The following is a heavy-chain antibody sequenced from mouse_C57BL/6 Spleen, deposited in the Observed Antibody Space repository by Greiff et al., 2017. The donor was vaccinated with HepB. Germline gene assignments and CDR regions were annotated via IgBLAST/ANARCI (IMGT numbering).Heavy chain of an antibody. J-gene: IGHJ3*01. D-gene: IGHD2-4*01. CDR1: GFSLSTFGMG. CDR2: IWWDDDK. V-gene: IGHV8-8*01. Sequence: QVTLKVSGPGILQPSQTLSLTCSFSGFSLSTFGMGVGWIRQPSGKGLEWLAHIWWDDDKYYNPALKSRLTISKDTSKNQVFLKIANVDTADTATYYCARMPESYDYDGAWFAYWGQGTLVTVSA. CDR3: ARMPESYDYDGAWFAY.